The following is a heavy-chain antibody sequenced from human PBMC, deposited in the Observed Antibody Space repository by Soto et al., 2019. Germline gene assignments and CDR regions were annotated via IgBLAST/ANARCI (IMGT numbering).Heavy chain of an antibody. CDR3: ARDAEGTESPVFDY. CDR1: GYTFTGYY. CDR2: INPNSGGT. V-gene: IGHV1-2*04. Sequence: ASVKVSCKASGYTFTGYYMHWVRQAPGQGLEWMGWINPNSGGTNYAQKFQGWVTMTRDTSISTAYMELSRLRSDDTAVYYCARDAEGTESPVFDYWGQGTLVTVSS. D-gene: IGHD1-1*01. J-gene: IGHJ4*02.